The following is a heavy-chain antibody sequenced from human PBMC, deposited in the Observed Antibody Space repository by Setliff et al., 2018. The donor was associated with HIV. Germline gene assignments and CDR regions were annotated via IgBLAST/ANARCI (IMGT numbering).Heavy chain of an antibody. CDR3: ARMGEHMMDV. J-gene: IGHJ6*02. D-gene: IGHD3-16*01. V-gene: IGHV1-46*01. CDR1: GYTFSSYS. Sequence: ASVKVSCKASGYTFSSYSLHWVRQAPGQGLEWMGVINPHGGSTNYAQKLQGRVTMTTDTSTSTAYMELRSLRSDDTAVYYCARMGEHMMDVWGQGTTVTVSS. CDR2: INPHGGST.